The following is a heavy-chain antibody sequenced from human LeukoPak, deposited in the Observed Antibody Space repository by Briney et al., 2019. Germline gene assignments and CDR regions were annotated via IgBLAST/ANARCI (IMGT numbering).Heavy chain of an antibody. V-gene: IGHV3-74*01. CDR1: GFTFSNYW. J-gene: IGHJ4*02. Sequence: GGSLRLSCAAAGFTFSNYWMHWVRQAPGKGLVWVSRIKSDGRTNYADSVKGRFTISRDNAKNSLYLQMNSLRAEDTAVYYCARATASGSYYGGFDYWGQGTLVTVSS. CDR2: IKSDGRT. D-gene: IGHD1-26*01. CDR3: ARATASGSYYGGFDY.